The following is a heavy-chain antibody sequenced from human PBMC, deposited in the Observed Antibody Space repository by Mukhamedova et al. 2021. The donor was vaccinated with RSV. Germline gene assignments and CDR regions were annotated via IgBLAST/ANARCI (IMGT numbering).Heavy chain of an antibody. CDR3: ARGFFGESHGGY. CDR1: GFTFSNYA. J-gene: IGHJ2*01. V-gene: IGHV3-30*04. D-gene: IGHD4-17*01. CDR2: ISFDGSNK. Sequence: GFTFSNYAIHWVRQAPGKGLEWVAVISFDGSNKYFGDSVKGRFTISRDNSKNTLYLQMNILRPEDTAVYYCARGFFGESHGGY.